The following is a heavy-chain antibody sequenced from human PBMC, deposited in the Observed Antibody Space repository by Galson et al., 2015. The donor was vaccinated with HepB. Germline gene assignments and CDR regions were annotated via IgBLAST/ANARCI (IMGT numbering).Heavy chain of an antibody. CDR3: AKDDDSGSPLQNFDY. D-gene: IGHD3-9*01. V-gene: IGHV3-23*01. CDR1: GFTFSSYA. Sequence: SLRLSCAASGFTFSSYAMTWVRQAPGKGLEWVSTISGSGDSTYYADSVKGRFTISRDNSKNTLFLQMNSLRAEDTAVYYCAKDDDSGSPLQNFDYWGLGTLVTVSS. J-gene: IGHJ4*02. CDR2: ISGSGDST.